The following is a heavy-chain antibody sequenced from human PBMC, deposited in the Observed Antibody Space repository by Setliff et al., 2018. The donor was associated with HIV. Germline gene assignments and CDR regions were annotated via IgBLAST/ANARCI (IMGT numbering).Heavy chain of an antibody. Sequence: PGGSLRLSCAASGFTFSRYGMHWVRQAPGKGLEWVAFISYDGSKKYDADFVKGRFTISRDNSKNTLYLQMNSLRTDDTALYFCAQGSGPTTLAEPFASWGQGTLVTVSS. CDR1: GFTFSRYG. V-gene: IGHV3-30*04. D-gene: IGHD1-26*01. CDR3: AQGSGPTTLAEPFAS. CDR2: ISYDGSKK. J-gene: IGHJ4*02.